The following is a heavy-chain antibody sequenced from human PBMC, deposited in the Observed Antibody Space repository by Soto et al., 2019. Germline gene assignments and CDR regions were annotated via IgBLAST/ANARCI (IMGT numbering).Heavy chain of an antibody. CDR1: GGSISSYY. CDR2: IYYSGST. D-gene: IGHD2-15*01. V-gene: IGHV4-59*01. Sequence: PSETLSLTCTVSGGSISSYYWSWIRQPPGKGLEWIGYIYYSGSTNYNPSLKSRVTISVDTSKNQFSLKLSSVTAADTAVYYCASGGYCSGGSCYPVSTGYGMDVWGQGTTVT. J-gene: IGHJ6*02. CDR3: ASGGYCSGGSCYPVSTGYGMDV.